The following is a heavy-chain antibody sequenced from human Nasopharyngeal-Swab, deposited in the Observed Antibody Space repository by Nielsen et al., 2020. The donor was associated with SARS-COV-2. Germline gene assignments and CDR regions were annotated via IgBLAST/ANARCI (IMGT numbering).Heavy chain of an antibody. D-gene: IGHD5-18*01. V-gene: IGHV3-48*02. CDR1: GFTFSTYS. CDR3: AREIAYTAVAHGWFDP. CDR2: IHSSSSTM. Sequence: GESLKISCAASGFTFSTYSMNWVRQAQGKGLEWVSYIHSSSSTMYYADSVKGRFTISRDNAKNSLYLQMNSLRDEDTAVYYCAREIAYTAVAHGWFDPWGQGTLVTVSS. J-gene: IGHJ5*02.